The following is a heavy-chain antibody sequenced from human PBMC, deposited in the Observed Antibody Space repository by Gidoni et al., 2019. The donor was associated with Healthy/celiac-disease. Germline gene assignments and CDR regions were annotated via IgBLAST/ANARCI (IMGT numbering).Heavy chain of an antibody. Sequence: EVQLVESGGGLVQPGRSLRLSCTASGFTFGDYAMSWFRQAPGKGLEVVGFIRSKAYGGTTEYAASVKGRFTISRDDSKSIAYLQMNSLKTEDTAVYYCTRDGRTTIFGVVIVTYAFDIWGQGTMVTVSS. CDR2: IRSKAYGGTT. V-gene: IGHV3-49*03. CDR1: GFTFGDYA. CDR3: TRDGRTTIFGVVIVTYAFDI. J-gene: IGHJ3*02. D-gene: IGHD3-3*01.